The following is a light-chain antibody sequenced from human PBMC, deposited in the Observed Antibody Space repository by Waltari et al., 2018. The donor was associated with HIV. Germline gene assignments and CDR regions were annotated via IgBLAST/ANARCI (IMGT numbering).Light chain of an antibody. J-gene: IGLJ2*01. CDR3: GAWDSSLSAVV. V-gene: IGLV2-14*02. CDR2: EVS. Sequence: QSALTQPASVSGSPGQSITISCTGTSSDVGTYNLVSWYQQYPGKAPKLIIYEVSKRPSGVSNRFSGSKSGTSATLGITGLQTGDEADYYCGAWDSSLSAVVFGGGTKLIVL. CDR1: SSDVGTYNL.